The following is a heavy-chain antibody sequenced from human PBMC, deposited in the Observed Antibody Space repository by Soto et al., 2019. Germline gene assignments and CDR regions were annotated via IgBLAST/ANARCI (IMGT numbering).Heavy chain of an antibody. D-gene: IGHD5-18*01. CDR3: ASDQPGYSYGYGLGY. CDR1: GFTFSSYS. CDR2: ISSSSSYI. V-gene: IGHV3-21*01. Sequence: EVQLVESGGGLVKPGGSLRLSCAASGFTFSSYSMNWVRQAPGKGLEWVSSISSSSSYIYYADSVKGRFTISRDNAKNYLYLQMTSLRAGDTAVYYCASDQPGYSYGYGLGYWGQGTLVTVSS. J-gene: IGHJ4*02.